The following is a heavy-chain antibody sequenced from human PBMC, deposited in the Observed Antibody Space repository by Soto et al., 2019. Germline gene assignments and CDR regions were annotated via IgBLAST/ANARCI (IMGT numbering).Heavy chain of an antibody. J-gene: IGHJ5*02. CDR2: IYPGDSDT. CDR3: ARSVGYCSGGSCYPHSWFDP. CDR1: GYRFTSYW. V-gene: IGHV5-51*01. D-gene: IGHD2-15*01. Sequence: WESLKISSRGSGYRFTSYWSGRVRQIPGKGLEWMGIIYPGDSDTRYSPSFQGQVTISADKSISTAYLQWSSLRASDTAMYYCARSVGYCSGGSCYPHSWFDPWGQGTLVTVSS.